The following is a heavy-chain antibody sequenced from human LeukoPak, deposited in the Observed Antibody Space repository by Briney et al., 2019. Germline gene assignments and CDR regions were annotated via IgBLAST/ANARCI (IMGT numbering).Heavy chain of an antibody. V-gene: IGHV3-23*01. Sequence: GGSLRHSCAASGFTFSSYAMSWVRQAPGKGLEWVSAISGSGGSTYYADSVKGRFTISRDNSKNTLYLQMNSLRAEDTAVYYCATQMGRGSGYLLLDYWGQGTLVTVPS. J-gene: IGHJ4*02. D-gene: IGHD3-3*01. CDR1: GFTFSSYA. CDR3: ATQMGRGSGYLLLDY. CDR2: ISGSGGST.